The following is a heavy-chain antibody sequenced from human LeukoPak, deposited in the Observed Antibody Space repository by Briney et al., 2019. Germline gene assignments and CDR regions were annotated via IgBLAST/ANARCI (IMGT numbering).Heavy chain of an antibody. CDR2: IYYSGST. CDR3: AREGAAFDI. V-gene: IGHV4-61*01. Sequence: SETLSLTCAVSGGSISSGYYWSWIRQPPGKGLEWIGYIYYSGSTNYNPSLKSRVTISVDTSKNQFSLELSSVTAADTAVYYCAREGAAFDIWGQGTMVTVSS. J-gene: IGHJ3*02. CDR1: GGSISSGYY.